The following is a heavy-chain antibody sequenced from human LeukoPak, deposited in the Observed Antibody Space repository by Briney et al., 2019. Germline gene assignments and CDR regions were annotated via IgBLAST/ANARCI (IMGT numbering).Heavy chain of an antibody. V-gene: IGHV3-64*01. Sequence: PGGSLRLSCAASGFTFSSYAMHWVRQAPGKGLEYVSAISSNGGSTYYANSVKGRFTISRDNSKNTLYLQMGSLRAEDTAVYYCAKVPTPGCSSTSCYAMDYWGQGTLVTVSS. CDR2: ISSNGGST. CDR3: AKVPTPGCSSTSCYAMDY. D-gene: IGHD2-2*01. CDR1: GFTFSSYA. J-gene: IGHJ4*02.